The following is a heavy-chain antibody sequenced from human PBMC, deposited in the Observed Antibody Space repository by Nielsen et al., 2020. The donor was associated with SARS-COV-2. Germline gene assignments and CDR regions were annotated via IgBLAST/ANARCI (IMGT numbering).Heavy chain of an antibody. Sequence: SETLSLTCTVSGGSISSYYWSWIRQPAGKGLEWIGRIYTSGSTNYNPSLKSRVTMSVDTSKNQFSPKLSSVTAADTAVYYCARVYSSGWFETGFDYWGQGTLVTVSS. V-gene: IGHV4-4*07. CDR2: IYTSGST. CDR1: GGSISSYY. J-gene: IGHJ4*02. CDR3: ARVYSSGWFETGFDY. D-gene: IGHD6-19*01.